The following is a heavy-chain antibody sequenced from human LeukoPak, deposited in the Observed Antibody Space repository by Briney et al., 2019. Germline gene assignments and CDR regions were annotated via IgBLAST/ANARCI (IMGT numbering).Heavy chain of an antibody. Sequence: ASVKVSCKASGYTFTSYGISWVRQAPGQGLEWMGWISAYNGNTNYAQKLQGRVTMTTDTSTSTAYMELRGLRSDDTAVYYCARKSSSYCSSTSCYFDYWGQGTLVTVSS. D-gene: IGHD2-2*01. J-gene: IGHJ4*02. V-gene: IGHV1-18*01. CDR3: ARKSSSYCSSTSCYFDY. CDR1: GYTFTSYG. CDR2: ISAYNGNT.